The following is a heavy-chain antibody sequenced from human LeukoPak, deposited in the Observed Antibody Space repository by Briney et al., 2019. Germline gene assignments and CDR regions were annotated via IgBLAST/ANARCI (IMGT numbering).Heavy chain of an antibody. CDR2: IGGSGGST. CDR1: GFTFSSYG. Sequence: PGGSLRLSCAASGFTFSSYGMSWVRQAPGKGLEWVSAIGGSGGSTYCTDSVKGRFTISRDNSKNSLYLQMNSLRAEDTAVYYCARDGDPYYDILTGYSEKYYFDYWGQGTLVTVSS. D-gene: IGHD3-9*01. CDR3: ARDGDPYYDILTGYSEKYYFDY. J-gene: IGHJ4*02. V-gene: IGHV3-23*01.